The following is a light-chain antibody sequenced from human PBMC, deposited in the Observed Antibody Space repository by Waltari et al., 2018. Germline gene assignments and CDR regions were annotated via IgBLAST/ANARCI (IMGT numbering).Light chain of an antibody. Sequence: EIVLTQSPGTLSLSPGERATLSCRASQSVSNSYLAWYQQKPGQAPRLLIYGASSRATGIPDRFSGSGSGTDFTLTISRLEPEEFAVYYCQQYGSSPHWTFGQGTKVEIK. J-gene: IGKJ1*01. CDR3: QQYGSSPHWT. CDR1: QSVSNSY. CDR2: GAS. V-gene: IGKV3-20*01.